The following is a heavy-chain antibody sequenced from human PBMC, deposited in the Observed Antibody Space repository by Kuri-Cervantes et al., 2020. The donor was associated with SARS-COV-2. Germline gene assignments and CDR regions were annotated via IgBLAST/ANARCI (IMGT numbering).Heavy chain of an antibody. Sequence: GGSLRLSCAASGFIFSGYSMNWVRQAPGKGLEWLSYISKNSDTISYADSVKGRFTISRGNAEDSLYLQMNSLRAEDTAVYYCARGSRYDYVWGSYRYTASWYFDLWGRGTLVTVSS. J-gene: IGHJ2*01. CDR1: GFIFSGYS. CDR2: ISKNSDTI. D-gene: IGHD3-16*02. CDR3: ARGSRYDYVWGSYRYTASWYFDL. V-gene: IGHV3-48*01.